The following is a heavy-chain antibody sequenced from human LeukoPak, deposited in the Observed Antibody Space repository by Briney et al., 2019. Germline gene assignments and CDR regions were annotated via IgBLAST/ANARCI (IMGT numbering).Heavy chain of an antibody. Sequence: SAKVSCKASGGTFSSYAISWVRQAPGQGLEWMGGIIPIFGTANYAQKFQGRVTITADESTSTAYMELSSLRSEDTAVYYCARVPEYSSTHHYYYYMDVWGKGTTVTVSS. CDR1: GGTFSSYA. CDR2: IIPIFGTA. V-gene: IGHV1-69*13. D-gene: IGHD6-6*01. J-gene: IGHJ6*03. CDR3: ARVPEYSSTHHYYYYMDV.